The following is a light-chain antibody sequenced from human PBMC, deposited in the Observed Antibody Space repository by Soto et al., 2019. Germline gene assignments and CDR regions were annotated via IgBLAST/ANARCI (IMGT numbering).Light chain of an antibody. CDR1: KLGDKY. CDR2: QDS. V-gene: IGLV3-1*01. J-gene: IGLJ2*01. CDR3: QAWDSSTGVV. Sequence: SYELTQPPSVSVSPGQTASITCYGDKLGDKYACWYPQKPGQSPVLVIYQDSKRPSGIPERFSGSNSGNTATLTISGTQAMDEADYYCQAWDSSTGVVFGVGTKLTVL.